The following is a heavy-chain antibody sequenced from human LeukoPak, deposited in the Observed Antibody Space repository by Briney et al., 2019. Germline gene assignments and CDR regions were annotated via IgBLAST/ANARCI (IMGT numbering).Heavy chain of an antibody. CDR1: GFTVINNY. D-gene: IGHD2-8*02. CDR3: STLPGYCTRGTCYFDY. J-gene: IGHJ4*02. CDR2: IKTKTDGGTA. V-gene: IGHV3-15*01. Sequence: GGSLRLPCAASGFTVINNYMTWVRQAPGKGLEWVGRIKTKTDGGTADYAAPVKGRFTISRDDSKNTLYLQMNSLKTEDTAVYYCSTLPGYCTRGTCYFDYWGQGTLVTVSS.